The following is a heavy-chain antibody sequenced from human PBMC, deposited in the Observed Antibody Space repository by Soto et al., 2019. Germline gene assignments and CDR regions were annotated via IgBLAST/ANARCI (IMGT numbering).Heavy chain of an antibody. CDR3: ASHSSSWYSDWCFDY. Sequence: PGGSLRLSCAASGFTFSLYWMTWVRQAPGRGLDWVANIKQDGSEEYYVDSVKGRFTISRDNAKNSLYLQMNSLRAEDTAVYYCASHSSSWYSDWCFDYWGQGTLVTVSS. CDR2: IKQDGSEE. V-gene: IGHV3-7*05. J-gene: IGHJ4*02. D-gene: IGHD6-13*01. CDR1: GFTFSLYW.